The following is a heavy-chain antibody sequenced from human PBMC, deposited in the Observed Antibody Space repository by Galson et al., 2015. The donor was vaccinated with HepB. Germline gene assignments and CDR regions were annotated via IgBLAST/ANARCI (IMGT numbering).Heavy chain of an antibody. D-gene: IGHD2-15*01. J-gene: IGHJ3*02. V-gene: IGHV3-64D*06. Sequence: SLRLSCAASGFSFSTFRMHWVRQAPGKGLEYVSGISSNGISTYYADSVKGRFTISRDNSKNTLYLQMRSLRVEDTAVYYCVKGGSMVVPREVVFDIWGQGTMVSVSS. CDR1: GFSFSTFR. CDR3: VKGGSMVVPREVVFDI. CDR2: ISSNGIST.